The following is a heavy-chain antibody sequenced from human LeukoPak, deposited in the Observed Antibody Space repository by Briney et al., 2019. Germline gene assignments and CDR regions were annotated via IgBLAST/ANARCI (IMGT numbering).Heavy chain of an antibody. J-gene: IGHJ4*02. D-gene: IGHD2-8*01. CDR3: ARGGRGYWT. CDR2: INHSGST. Sequence: SETLSLTCTVSGGSISSSSYYWGWIRQPPGKGLEWIGEINHSGSTNYNPSLKSRVTISVDTSKNQFSLKLSSVTAADTDVYYCARGGRGYWTWGQGTLVTVSS. CDR1: GGSISSSSYY. V-gene: IGHV4-39*07.